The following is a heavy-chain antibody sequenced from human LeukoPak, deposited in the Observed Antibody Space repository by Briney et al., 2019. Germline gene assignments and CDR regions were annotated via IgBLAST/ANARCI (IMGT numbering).Heavy chain of an antibody. CDR1: GGSISSSSYY. V-gene: IGHV4-39*07. CDR2: IYYSGST. D-gene: IGHD5-24*01. Sequence: SETLSLTCTVSGGSISSSSYYWGWIRQPPGKGLEWIGSIYYSGSTYYNPSLKSRVTISVDTSKNQFSLKLSSVTAADTAVYYCARETRWLQSAHYYYMDVWGKGTTVTVSS. CDR3: ARETRWLQSAHYYYMDV. J-gene: IGHJ6*03.